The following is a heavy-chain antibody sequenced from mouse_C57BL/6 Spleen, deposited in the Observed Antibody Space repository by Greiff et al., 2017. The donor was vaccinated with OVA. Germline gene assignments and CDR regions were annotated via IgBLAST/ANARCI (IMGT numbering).Heavy chain of an antibody. V-gene: IGHV1-76*01. Sequence: QVQLKQSGAELVRPGASVKLSCKASGYTFTDYYINWVKQRPGQGLEWIARIYPGSGNTYYNEKFKGKATLTAEKSSSTAYMQLSSLTSEDSAVYFCARWGLGRIAMDYWGQGTSVTVSS. CDR3: ARWGLGRIAMDY. CDR1: GYTFTDYY. J-gene: IGHJ4*01. CDR2: IYPGSGNT. D-gene: IGHD4-1*01.